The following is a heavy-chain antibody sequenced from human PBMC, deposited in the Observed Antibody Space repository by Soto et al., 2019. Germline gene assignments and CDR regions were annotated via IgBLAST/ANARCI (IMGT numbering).Heavy chain of an antibody. CDR3: AKTNGYDFDY. Sequence: QVQLLQSGAEVKKPGASVKVSCKASGYRFSSYGISWVRQAPGQGLEWMGWIIVYNGNTQYPQHLQGRVTMTTDTSTNTAYMELRSLRSDDTAVYYCAKTNGYDFDYWGQGTLGTVSS. D-gene: IGHD5-12*01. CDR1: GYRFSSYG. J-gene: IGHJ4*02. CDR2: IIVYNGNT. V-gene: IGHV1-18*01.